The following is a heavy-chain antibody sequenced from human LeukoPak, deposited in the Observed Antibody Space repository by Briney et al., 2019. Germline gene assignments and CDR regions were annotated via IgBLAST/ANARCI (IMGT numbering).Heavy chain of an antibody. V-gene: IGHV3-48*01. CDR1: GFTFSSYS. Sequence: PGGSLRLSCAASGFTFSSYSMNWVRQAPGKGLEWVSSISSSSSTIYYAESVKGRFTISRDNAKNSLYLQMNSLRAEDTAVYYCARDFVRYYGSGRQHNWFDPWGQGTLVTVSS. J-gene: IGHJ5*02. CDR3: ARDFVRYYGSGRQHNWFDP. D-gene: IGHD3-10*01. CDR2: ISSSSSTI.